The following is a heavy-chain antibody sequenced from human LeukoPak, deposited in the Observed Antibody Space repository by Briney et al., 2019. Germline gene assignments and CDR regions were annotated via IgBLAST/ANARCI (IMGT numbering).Heavy chain of an antibody. CDR2: INPGNGGT. CDR3: AREYSASEH. V-gene: IGHV1-2*02. J-gene: IGHJ1*01. Sequence: ASVKVSCKASGYTFTGYYIHWVQQAPGQGLEWMGWINPGNGGTHYAQKFQGRITVTSDTSITTSYMELSRLTSDDTALYYCAREYSASEHWGQGSLVTVSS. CDR1: GYTFTGYY. D-gene: IGHD5-12*01.